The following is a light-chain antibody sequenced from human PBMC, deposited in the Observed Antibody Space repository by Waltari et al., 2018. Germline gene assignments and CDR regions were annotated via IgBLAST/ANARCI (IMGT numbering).Light chain of an antibody. Sequence: EIGLTQSPGTLSLSPGDRATLPCRASQSVSSGFLAWYQQKPGQAPRLLIYGASSRATGIPDRFSGSGSGTDFTLTISRLEPDDFAVYYCQQYGGSPRTFGQGTKVEIK. J-gene: IGKJ1*01. CDR2: GAS. CDR1: QSVSSGF. V-gene: IGKV3-20*01. CDR3: QQYGGSPRT.